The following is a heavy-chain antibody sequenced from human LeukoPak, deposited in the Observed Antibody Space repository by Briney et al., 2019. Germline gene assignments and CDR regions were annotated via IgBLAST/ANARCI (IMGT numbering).Heavy chain of an antibody. CDR2: ISVSGHRT. Sequence: GGSLRLSCAASGFTFSSYSMSWVRQAPGKGLEWISGISVSGHRTYHAASVKGRFTISRDNSNNMVYLQMNSLRADDTAVYYCARDSSMLRGPLVIYYFDFWGQGTLVTVSS. CDR1: GFTFSSYS. V-gene: IGHV3-23*01. D-gene: IGHD3-10*01. CDR3: ARDSSMLRGPLVIYYFDF. J-gene: IGHJ4*02.